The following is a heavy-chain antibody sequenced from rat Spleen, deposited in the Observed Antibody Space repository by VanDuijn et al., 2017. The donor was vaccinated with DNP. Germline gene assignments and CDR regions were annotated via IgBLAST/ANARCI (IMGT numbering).Heavy chain of an antibody. CDR2: INKDSSTI. CDR3: ALMDGAFDY. J-gene: IGHJ2*01. D-gene: IGHD1-12*02. CDR1: GFIFNDFW. Sequence: EVKLVESGGGLVQPGRSLKLSCAASGFIFNDFWMGWVRQAPGKGLEWIGQINKDSSTIKYIPSLKDKFTISRDNAQNTRYLQMSKLGSEDTAIYYCALMDGAFDYWGQGVMVTVSS. V-gene: IGHV4-2*01.